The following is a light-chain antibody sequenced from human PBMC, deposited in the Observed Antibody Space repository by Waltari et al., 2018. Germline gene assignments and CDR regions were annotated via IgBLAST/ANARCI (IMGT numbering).Light chain of an antibody. CDR2: DVT. V-gene: IGLV2-11*01. Sequence: QPSLSQPRSVSGSLGQSVTISCTGANSDFGDFRYVSWYQQYPGKAPKLLISDVTRRPSESPARFSGSRSGNTASLTISGLQAEDEAAYYCCSYAGSHSYVFGGGTEVTV. J-gene: IGLJ1*01. CDR3: CSYAGSHSYV. CDR1: NSDFGDFRY.